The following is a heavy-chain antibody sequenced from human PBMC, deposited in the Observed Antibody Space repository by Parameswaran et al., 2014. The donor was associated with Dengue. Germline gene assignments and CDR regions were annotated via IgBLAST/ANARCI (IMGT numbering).Heavy chain of an antibody. CDR2: INSDGSST. D-gene: IGHD3-3*01. Sequence: LKISCAASGFTFSSYWMHWVRQAPGKGLVWVSRINSDGSSTSYADSVKGRFTISRDNAKNTLYLQMNSLRAEDTAVYYCARDANNLHGFWSGYIPDYWGQGTLVTVSS. V-gene: IGHV3-74*01. CDR1: GFTFSSYW. CDR3: ARDANNLHGFWSGYIPDY. J-gene: IGHJ4*02.